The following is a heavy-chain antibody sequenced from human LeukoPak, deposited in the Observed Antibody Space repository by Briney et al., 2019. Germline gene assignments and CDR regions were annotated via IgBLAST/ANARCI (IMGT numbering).Heavy chain of an antibody. CDR3: ARWYCSGGSCYRRLRFDP. J-gene: IGHJ5*02. V-gene: IGHV4-59*08. CDR1: GGSISSYY. CDR2: IYYSGST. Sequence: SETLSLTCTISGGSISSYYWSWIRQPPGKGLEWIGYIYYSGSTNYNPSLKSRVTISVDTSKNQFSLKLSSVTAADTAVYYCARWYCSGGSCYRRLRFDPWGQGTLVTVSS. D-gene: IGHD2-15*01.